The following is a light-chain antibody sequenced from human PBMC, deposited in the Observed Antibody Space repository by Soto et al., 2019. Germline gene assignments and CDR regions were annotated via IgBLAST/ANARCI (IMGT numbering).Light chain of an antibody. J-gene: IGKJ1*01. CDR1: QSISGY. Sequence: DIQMTQSPSSLSASVGDRVTITCRASQSISGYLNWYQQKSGKAPKLLIYAASSLRSGVPSRFSGSGSGTDFTLTISSLQPEDFATYYCQQSYITPPWTFGQGTKVDIK. CDR2: AAS. V-gene: IGKV1-39*01. CDR3: QQSYITPPWT.